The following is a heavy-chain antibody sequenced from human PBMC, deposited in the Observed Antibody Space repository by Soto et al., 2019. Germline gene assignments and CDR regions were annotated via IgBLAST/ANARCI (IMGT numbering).Heavy chain of an antibody. CDR2: VYYTGST. Sequence: SETLSLTCTVSGASIRSTDYYWSWIRQAPGKGLEWIGYVYYTGSTYYTPSLMRRLTISVDTSKNQFSLTLTSVTAAETAVYYCVRTAREGAVAPHWFDRWGQGTQVTVSS. CDR1: GASIRSTDYY. D-gene: IGHD2-21*02. V-gene: IGHV4-30-4*01. CDR3: VRTAREGAVAPHWFDR. J-gene: IGHJ5*02.